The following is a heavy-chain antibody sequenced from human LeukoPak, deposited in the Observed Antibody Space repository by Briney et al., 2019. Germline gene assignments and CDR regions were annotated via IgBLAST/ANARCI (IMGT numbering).Heavy chain of an antibody. D-gene: IGHD3-10*01. Sequence: GGSLRLSCAASGFTFSSSCMHWVRQAPGKGLEWVAFIRFDGSDIYYGDSVKGRFTISRDNSKNTLYLHLNSLRGEDTAVYYCAKFFGRSFTPYYFDYWGQGTLVTVSS. CDR2: IRFDGSDI. CDR1: GFTFSSSC. J-gene: IGHJ4*02. V-gene: IGHV3-30*02. CDR3: AKFFGRSFTPYYFDY.